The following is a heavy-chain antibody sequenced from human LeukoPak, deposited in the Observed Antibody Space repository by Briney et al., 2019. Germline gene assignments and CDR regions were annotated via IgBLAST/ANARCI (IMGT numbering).Heavy chain of an antibody. D-gene: IGHD6-13*01. CDR3: ARDRPPYSSSWYGSGRNWFDP. J-gene: IGHJ5*02. V-gene: IGHV1-46*01. CDR2: INPSGGST. Sequence: GASVKVSCKASGYTFTSYYMHWVRQAPGQGLEWMGIINPSGGSTSYAQKFQGRVTMTRDTSTSTAYMELSSLRSEDTAVYYCARDRPPYSSSWYGSGRNWFDPWGQGTLVTVSS. CDR1: GYTFTSYY.